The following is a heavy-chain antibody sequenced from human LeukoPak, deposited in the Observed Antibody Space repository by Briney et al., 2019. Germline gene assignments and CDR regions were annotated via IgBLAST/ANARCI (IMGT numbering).Heavy chain of an antibody. D-gene: IGHD2-2*01. J-gene: IGHJ4*02. CDR3: AKDLREYQLLSGDY. CDR2: ISGSGGST. V-gene: IGHV3-23*01. Sequence: GGSLRLSCAASGFTFSRYAKSWVRQAPGKGLEWVSAISGSGGSTYYADSVKGRFTISRDNSKNTLYLQMNSLRAEDTAVYYCAKDLREYQLLSGDYWGQGTLVAVSS. CDR1: GFTFSRYA.